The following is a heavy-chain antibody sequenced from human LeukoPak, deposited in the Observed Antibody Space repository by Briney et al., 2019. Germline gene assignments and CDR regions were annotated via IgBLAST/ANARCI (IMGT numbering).Heavy chain of an antibody. Sequence: PGGSLRLSCAASGLTFDDYIMHWVRQAPGKGLEWVSGITWNSGTINYADAVKGRFTVSRDNAKTSLYLQMHSLRAEDMALYYCAKEIGVAVAGTESNAFDVWGQGTMVTVSS. CDR1: GLTFDDYI. D-gene: IGHD6-19*01. V-gene: IGHV3-9*03. J-gene: IGHJ3*01. CDR2: ITWNSGTI. CDR3: AKEIGVAVAGTESNAFDV.